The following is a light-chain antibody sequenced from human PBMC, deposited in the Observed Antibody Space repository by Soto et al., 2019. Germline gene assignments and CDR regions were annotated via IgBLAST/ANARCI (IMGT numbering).Light chain of an antibody. Sequence: DIQMTQSPSTLPASVGDRVTITCRASQNISSWLDWYQQKSGKAPQGLIYDASSLYVGAPSRFSGSGSGTEFTLTINGLQPEDFATYCCQEYKSYSTFGPGTKVDIK. CDR1: QNISSW. V-gene: IGKV1-5*01. CDR3: QEYKSYST. CDR2: DAS. J-gene: IGKJ1*01.